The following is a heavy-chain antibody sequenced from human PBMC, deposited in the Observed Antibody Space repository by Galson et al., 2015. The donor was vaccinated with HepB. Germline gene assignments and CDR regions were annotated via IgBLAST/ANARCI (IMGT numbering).Heavy chain of an antibody. CDR1: GGAFSSDS. J-gene: IGHJ3*02. V-gene: IGHV4-59*01. CDR2: IYYSGST. CDR3: ARGGLSLGWAFDI. Sequence: ETLSLTCTVSGGAFSSDSWNWIRQPPGKGLEWIGYIYYSGSTSYNPSLKSRVAVSLDTSKSQFSLELSSLTAADTAVYYCARGGLSLGWAFDIWGQGTMVTVSS. D-gene: IGHD3-16*01.